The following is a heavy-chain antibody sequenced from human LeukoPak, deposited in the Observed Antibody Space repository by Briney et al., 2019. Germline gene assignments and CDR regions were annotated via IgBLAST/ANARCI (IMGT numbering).Heavy chain of an antibody. Sequence: GGSLRLSCAAAEFTFSSYAMSWVRQAPGKGLEWVSRIIATGGSTYYADSVKGRFAISRDNSKNTLYLQLNSLRVEDTAVYYCAKGKTSGWDQDAFDIWGQGIMVTVSS. CDR1: EFTFSSYA. D-gene: IGHD6-19*01. CDR3: AKGKTSGWDQDAFDI. J-gene: IGHJ3*02. V-gene: IGHV3-23*01. CDR2: IIATGGST.